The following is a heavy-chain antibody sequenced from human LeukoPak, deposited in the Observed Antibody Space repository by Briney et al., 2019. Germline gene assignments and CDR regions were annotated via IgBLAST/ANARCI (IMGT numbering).Heavy chain of an antibody. Sequence: GGSLRLSCAASGFTFSSYSMNWVRQAPGKGLEWVSSISSSSSYIYYADSAKGRFTISRDNAKNSLCLQMNSLRAEDTAVYYCARPQYSSSWLGYNWFDPWGQGTLVTVSS. J-gene: IGHJ5*02. CDR3: ARPQYSSSWLGYNWFDP. CDR1: GFTFSSYS. V-gene: IGHV3-21*01. CDR2: ISSSSSYI. D-gene: IGHD6-13*01.